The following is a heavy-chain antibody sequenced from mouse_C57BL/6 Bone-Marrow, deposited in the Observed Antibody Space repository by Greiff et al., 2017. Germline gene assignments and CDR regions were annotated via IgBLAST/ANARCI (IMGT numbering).Heavy chain of an antibody. Sequence: QVQLQQSGAELARPGASVKLSCKASGYTFTSYGISWVKQRTGQGLEWIGEFYPRSGNTYYNEKFTGKATLSADKSSSTAYMELRSLTSEDSAVYFCASGGILYGNYVDYGCQGTTLTVSS. D-gene: IGHD2-1*01. CDR3: ASGGILYGNYVDY. CDR1: GYTFTSYG. J-gene: IGHJ2*01. CDR2: FYPRSGNT. V-gene: IGHV1-81*01.